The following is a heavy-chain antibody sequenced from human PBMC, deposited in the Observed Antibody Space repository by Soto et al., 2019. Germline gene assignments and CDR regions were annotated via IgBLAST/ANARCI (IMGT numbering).Heavy chain of an antibody. CDR3: ARDIVGYCSSTSCSTDAFDI. V-gene: IGHV3-33*01. CDR1: GFTFSSYG. D-gene: IGHD2-2*01. J-gene: IGHJ3*02. Sequence: GESLKISCAASGFTFSSYGMHWVRQAPGKGLEWVAVIWYDGSNKYYADSVKGRFTISRDNSKNTLYLQMNSLRAEDTAVYYCARDIVGYCSSTSCSTDAFDIWGQGTMVTVSS. CDR2: IWYDGSNK.